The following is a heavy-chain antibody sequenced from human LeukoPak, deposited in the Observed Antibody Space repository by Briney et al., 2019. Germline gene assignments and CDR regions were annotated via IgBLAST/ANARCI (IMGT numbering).Heavy chain of an antibody. CDR1: GFTSSSYW. D-gene: IGHD6-13*01. CDR3: ARAAAAGTVDY. CDR2: GNQDGSEQ. Sequence: PGGSLRLSCVVSGFTSSSYWMSWVRQAPGKGLEGVANGNQDGSEQYYVDSVKGRFIISKDNAKNSLYLQMNSLRVEDTAVYYCARAAAAGTVDYWGQGTLVIVSS. J-gene: IGHJ4*02. V-gene: IGHV3-7*01.